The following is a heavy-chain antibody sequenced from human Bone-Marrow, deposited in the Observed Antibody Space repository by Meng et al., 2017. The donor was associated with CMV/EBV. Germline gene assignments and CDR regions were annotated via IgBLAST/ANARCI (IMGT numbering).Heavy chain of an antibody. CDR2: IYSGGST. CDR3: ARDKYDFWSTLYYYGMDV. V-gene: IGHV3-53*05. D-gene: IGHD3-3*01. J-gene: IGHJ6*02. Sequence: GGSLSLSCAASGFTFSSYAMSWVRQAPGKGLEWVPVIYSGGSTYYADSVKGRFTISRDNSKKTLYLQMNSLRAEDTAVYYSARDKYDFWSTLYYYGMDVWGQGTTVTVSS. CDR1: GFTFSSYA.